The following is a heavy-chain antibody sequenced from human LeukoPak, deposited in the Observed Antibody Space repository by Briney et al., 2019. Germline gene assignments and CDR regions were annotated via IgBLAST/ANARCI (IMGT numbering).Heavy chain of an antibody. D-gene: IGHD3-3*01. V-gene: IGHV3-23*01. CDR2: ISNTGGST. J-gene: IGHJ5*02. CDR1: GFTFSSYA. Sequence: GGSLRLSCAASGFTFSSYAMNWVRQAPGKGQEWVSSISNTGGSTYYYADSVKGRFTISRDNSKNPLFLQMNSQRAEDTAVYYCAKEYLSMGAFWSGYYSTGFDPWGQGTLVTVSS. CDR3: AKEYLSMGAFWSGYYSTGFDP.